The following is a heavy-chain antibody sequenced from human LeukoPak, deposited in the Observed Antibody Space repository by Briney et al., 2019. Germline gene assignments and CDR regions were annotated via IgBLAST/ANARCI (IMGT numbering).Heavy chain of an antibody. V-gene: IGHV5-51*01. CDR2: ICPGDSDT. CDR1: GYSFTSYW. J-gene: IGHJ3*02. D-gene: IGHD3-22*01. CDR3: ARPIVYDSSGYYPGAFDI. Sequence: GESLKISCKGSGYSFTSYWIGWVRQMPGKGLECVGIICPGDSDTRYSPSFQGQVTISADKSISTAYLQWSSLKASDTAMYYCARPIVYDSSGYYPGAFDIWGQGTMVTVSS.